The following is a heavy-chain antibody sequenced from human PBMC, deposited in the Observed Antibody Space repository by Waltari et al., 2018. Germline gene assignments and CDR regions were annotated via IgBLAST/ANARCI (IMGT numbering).Heavy chain of an antibody. D-gene: IGHD6-19*01. J-gene: IGHJ4*02. V-gene: IGHV4-39*01. CDR2: LYYSGST. CDR3: ARHAGVAVAGFVY. CDR1: GGSLSSSSYY. Sequence: QLQLQESGPGLVKPSETLSLTCTVSGGSLSSSSYYRGWVRQPPGKGREWIGSLYYSGSTYYNPSLKRRVTISVDPSKNQSSLKLSSLTAADTPVYYCARHAGVAVAGFVYWGQGTLVPVSS.